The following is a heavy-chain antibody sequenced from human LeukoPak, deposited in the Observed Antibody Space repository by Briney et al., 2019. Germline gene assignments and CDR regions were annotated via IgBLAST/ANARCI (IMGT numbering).Heavy chain of an antibody. V-gene: IGHV3-49*04. Sequence: GGSLRLSCTAPGFTFADYAMSWVRQAPGKGLEWVGLIRSTAYGGTADHAASVKGRFTISRDDSKSIAYLQMNSLKTEDTAVYYCTRDAETRYYDSSGYPYWGQGTLVTVSS. CDR2: IRSTAYGGTA. D-gene: IGHD3-22*01. CDR1: GFTFADYA. CDR3: TRDAETRYYDSSGYPY. J-gene: IGHJ4*02.